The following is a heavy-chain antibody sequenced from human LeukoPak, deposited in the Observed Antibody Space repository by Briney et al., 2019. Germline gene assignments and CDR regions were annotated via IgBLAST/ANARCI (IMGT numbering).Heavy chain of an antibody. CDR2: IKQDGSET. V-gene: IGHV3-7*01. CDR1: GFTFRSYW. J-gene: IGHJ5*02. Sequence: GGSLRLSCAASGFTFRSYWMTWVRQSPGKGLEWVANIKQDGSETYDVDSVKGRFTISRDNAKDSLYLEMNSLRAEDTAVYYCARGGQAGTGDLWGQGTLVTVSS. CDR3: ARGGQAGTGDL. D-gene: IGHD3-10*01.